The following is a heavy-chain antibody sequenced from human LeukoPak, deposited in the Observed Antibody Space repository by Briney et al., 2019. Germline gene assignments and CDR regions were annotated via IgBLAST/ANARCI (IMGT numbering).Heavy chain of an antibody. CDR3: ARSLSDCSSTSCYVGYNWFDP. Sequence: ASVKVSCKASGYTFTSYYMHWVRQAPGQGLEWMGIINPSGGSTSCAQKFQGRVHMTSDTSTSTVYMELSSLRSEDTAVYYCARSLSDCSSTSCYVGYNWFDPWGQGTLVTVSS. V-gene: IGHV1-46*01. D-gene: IGHD2-2*01. CDR2: INPSGGST. CDR1: GYTFTSYY. J-gene: IGHJ5*02.